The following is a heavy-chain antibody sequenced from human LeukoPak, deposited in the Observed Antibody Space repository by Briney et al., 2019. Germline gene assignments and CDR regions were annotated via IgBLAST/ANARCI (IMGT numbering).Heavy chain of an antibody. V-gene: IGHV4-38-2*02. Sequence: KSSETLPLTCGVSGYPISGGHYWGWIRQPPGKGLEWVGIIFRSETTYNHPSLKSRITMSVDKSKNQLSLILTSVTAADTAVYYCARDQPAARRWFDPWGQGTLVTVSS. CDR2: IFRSETT. CDR3: ARDQPAARRWFDP. J-gene: IGHJ5*02. CDR1: GYPISGGHY. D-gene: IGHD2-2*01.